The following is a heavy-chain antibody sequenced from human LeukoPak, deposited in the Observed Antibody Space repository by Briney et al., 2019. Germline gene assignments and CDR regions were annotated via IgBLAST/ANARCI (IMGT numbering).Heavy chain of an antibody. D-gene: IGHD6-13*01. CDR1: GFTFSSYE. Sequence: PGGSLRLSCAASGFTFSSYEMNWVRQAPGKGLEWVSYISSSSSTIYYSDSVKGRFTISRDNAQNSLYLQMNSLRAEDTAVYYCARDRTRSDSWYHYFHYWGQGTLVTVSS. CDR2: ISSSSSTI. J-gene: IGHJ4*02. V-gene: IGHV3-48*01. CDR3: ARDRTRSDSWYHYFHY.